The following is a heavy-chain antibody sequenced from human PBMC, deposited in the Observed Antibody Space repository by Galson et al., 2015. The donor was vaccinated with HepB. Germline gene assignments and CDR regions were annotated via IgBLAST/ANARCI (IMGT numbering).Heavy chain of an antibody. V-gene: IGHV1-8*01. CDR3: ARDHLLDTVATNAFDP. Sequence: SVKVSCKASGYTFTSYDINWVRQATGQGLEWMGWMNPNSGNTGYAQKLQGRVTMTTDTSTSTAYMELRSLRSDDTAVYYCARDHLLDTVATNAFDPWGQGTLVTVSS. J-gene: IGHJ5*02. D-gene: IGHD5-12*01. CDR1: GYTFTSYD. CDR2: MNPNSGNT.